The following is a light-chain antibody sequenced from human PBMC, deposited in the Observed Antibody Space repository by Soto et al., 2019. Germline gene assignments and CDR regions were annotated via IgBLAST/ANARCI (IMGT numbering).Light chain of an antibody. CDR1: QSISRY. J-gene: IGKJ4*01. CDR2: AAS. CDR3: QQTYSTPLT. V-gene: IGKV1-39*01. Sequence: DIQMTQSPSSLSASVGDRVTITCRASQSISRYLNWYQQKPGKAPKFLIYAASSLQSGVPSRFSGSGSGTDFAITISSLQPEDFATYYCQQTYSTPLTFGGGTKVDIK.